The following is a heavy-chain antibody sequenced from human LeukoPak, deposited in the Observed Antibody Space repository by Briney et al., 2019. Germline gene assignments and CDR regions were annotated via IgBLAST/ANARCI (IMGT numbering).Heavy chain of an antibody. CDR2: IKQDGSEK. V-gene: IGHV3-7*03. Sequence: GGSLRLSCAASGFTFGSYWMTWVRQAPGKGLEWVANIKQDGSEKYYVDSVKGRFTTSRDNAKNSLYLQMNSLRAEDTAVYYCARLGLRQKSDYWGQGTLVTVSS. CDR1: GFTFGSYW. J-gene: IGHJ4*02. CDR3: ARLGLRQKSDY. D-gene: IGHD4-17*01.